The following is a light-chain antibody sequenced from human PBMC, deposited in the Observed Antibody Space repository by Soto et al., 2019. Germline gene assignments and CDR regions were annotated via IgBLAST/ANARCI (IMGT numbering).Light chain of an antibody. CDR3: SSFTSSTTYV. CDR2: NVN. CDR1: SRNVGGYNY. J-gene: IGLJ1*01. V-gene: IGLV2-14*01. Sequence: SVLTQPAPVSGSPGQSITISCTGTSRNVGGYNYVSWYQQHPGEVPKLIIFNVNNRPSGVSNRFSGSKSGNTASLTISGLQAEDEADYYCSSFTSSTTYVFGTGTKVTVL.